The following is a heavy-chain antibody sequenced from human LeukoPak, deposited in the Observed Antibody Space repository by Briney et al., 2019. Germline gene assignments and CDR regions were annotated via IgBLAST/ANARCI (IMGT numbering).Heavy chain of an antibody. V-gene: IGHV3-43*02. Sequence: PGGSLRLSCAASGFTFDDYAMHWVRQAPEKGLEWVSLISGDGGSTYYADSVKGRFTISRDNSKNSLYLQMNSLRTEDTALYYCAKAPITMVRGVMPYYMDVWGKGTTVTVSS. CDR1: GFTFDDYA. CDR3: AKAPITMVRGVMPYYMDV. CDR2: ISGDGGST. D-gene: IGHD3-10*01. J-gene: IGHJ6*03.